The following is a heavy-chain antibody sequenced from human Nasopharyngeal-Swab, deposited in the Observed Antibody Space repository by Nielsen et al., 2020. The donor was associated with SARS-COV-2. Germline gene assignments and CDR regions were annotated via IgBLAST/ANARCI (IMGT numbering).Heavy chain of an antibody. D-gene: IGHD1-26*01. CDR3: ARGRNSVGGFFDF. CDR2: VTHSGST. J-gene: IGHJ4*02. V-gene: IGHV4-59*01. CDR1: GDSMSGNY. Sequence: SETLSLTCSVSGDSMSGNYWTWIRQSPGEGLEWIGYVTHSGSTKYNPSPKSRVTVSETTSKGKFFLTLTSVTAEDTAVYYCARGRNSVGGFFDFWGQGIQVVVS.